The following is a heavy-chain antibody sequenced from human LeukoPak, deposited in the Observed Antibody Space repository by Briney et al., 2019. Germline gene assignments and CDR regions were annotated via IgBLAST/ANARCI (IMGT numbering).Heavy chain of an antibody. V-gene: IGHV3-7*01. J-gene: IGHJ4*02. CDR2: IKEDGSEK. CDR3: ARGRGYPIWFFDY. CDR1: GFTFSTFW. Sequence: GGSLRLSCAASGFTFSTFWMSWVRQAPGKGLEWVANIKEDGSEKYYVDSVKGPFTISRDNAKNSLYLQMNSLRAEETAVYYCARGRGYPIWFFDYWGQGSLVTVSS. D-gene: IGHD3-3*01.